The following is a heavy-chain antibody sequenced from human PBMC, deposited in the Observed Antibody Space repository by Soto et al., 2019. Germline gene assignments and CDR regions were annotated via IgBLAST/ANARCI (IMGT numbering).Heavy chain of an antibody. CDR2: INPSGGST. D-gene: IGHD3-10*01. CDR1: GYTFTSYY. J-gene: IGHJ4*02. Sequence: ASVKVSCKAPGYTFTSYYMHWVRQAPGQGLEWMGIINPSGGSTNYAQKFQGRVTMTADKSTSTAYMELRSLRSEDTAMYYCATSYGSGHRAFDYWGQGALVTVSS. V-gene: IGHV1-46*01. CDR3: ATSYGSGHRAFDY.